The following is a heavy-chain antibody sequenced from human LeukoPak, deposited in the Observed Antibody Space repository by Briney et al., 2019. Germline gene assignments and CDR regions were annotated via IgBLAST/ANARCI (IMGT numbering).Heavy chain of an antibody. V-gene: IGHV3-48*01. D-gene: IGHD6-13*01. Sequence: GGSLRLSCAASGFTFNSYGMNWVRQAPGKGLEWVSYISSSSTIIYYADSVKGRFTISGDNAKNSLYLQMNSLRAEDTALYYCARVGSRIAAAGTVYWGQGTLVTVSS. CDR1: GFTFNSYG. J-gene: IGHJ4*02. CDR2: ISSSSTII. CDR3: ARVGSRIAAAGTVY.